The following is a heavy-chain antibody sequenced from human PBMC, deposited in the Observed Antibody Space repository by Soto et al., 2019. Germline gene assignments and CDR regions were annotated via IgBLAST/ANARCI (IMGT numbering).Heavy chain of an antibody. V-gene: IGHV1-69*08. J-gene: IGHJ5*02. D-gene: IGHD3-10*01. CDR2: IIPILGIA. CDR1: GGTFSSYT. Sequence: QVQLVQSGAEVKKPGSSVKVSCKASGGTFSSYTISWVRQAPGQGLEWMGRIIPILGIANYEQKFQGRVTITANKSTSTANMELSSLRSEDTAVYYCARDSTMVRGFDPWGQGTLVTVSS. CDR3: ARDSTMVRGFDP.